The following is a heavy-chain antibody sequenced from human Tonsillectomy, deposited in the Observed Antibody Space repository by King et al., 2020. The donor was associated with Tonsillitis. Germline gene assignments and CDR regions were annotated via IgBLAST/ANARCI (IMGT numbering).Heavy chain of an antibody. J-gene: IGHJ6*02. D-gene: IGHD2/OR15-2a*01. CDR3: AKVVGYGLPKQYYLKYVMDV. CDR1: GFSFRSYA. V-gene: IGHV3-23*03. CDR2: IYSGGSDR. Sequence: VQLVESGGGLVQPGGSLRLSCAASGFSFRSYAMTWVRQAPGQGLEWVSGIYSGGSDRFYADSVKGRFTISRDNSKNTLFLQMSSLRAEDTAMYYWAKVVGYGLPKQYYLKYVMDVWGQGTTVTVSS.